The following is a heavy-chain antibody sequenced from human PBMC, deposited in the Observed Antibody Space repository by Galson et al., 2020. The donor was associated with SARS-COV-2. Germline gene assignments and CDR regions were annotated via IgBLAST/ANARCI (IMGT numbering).Heavy chain of an antibody. CDR2: TYYSGST. CDR1: GGSISSGGYY. D-gene: IGHD5-18*01. J-gene: IGHJ5*02. Sequence: SETLSLTCTVSGGSISSGGYYWSWIRQHPGKGLEWIGYTYYSGSTYYNPSLKSLVTISVDTSKNQFSLKLSSVTAADTAVYYCARGHVDTAMVHWFDPWGQGTLVTVSS. V-gene: IGHV4-31*01. CDR3: ARGHVDTAMVHWFDP.